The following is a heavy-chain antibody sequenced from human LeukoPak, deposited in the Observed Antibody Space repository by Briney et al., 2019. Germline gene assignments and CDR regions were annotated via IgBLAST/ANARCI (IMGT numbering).Heavy chain of an antibody. CDR2: VSDSGST. J-gene: IGHJ4*02. CDR1: ADSFSGYL. Sequence: PSETLPLTCTVSADSFSGYLWAWIRQPPGKGLEWIGYVSDSGSTNYNPSLKSRPSISLDTAKNQFSLKLRSVTAADTAVYCCARSHGLYWGQGTLVTVSS. CDR3: ARSHGLY. V-gene: IGHV4-59*01.